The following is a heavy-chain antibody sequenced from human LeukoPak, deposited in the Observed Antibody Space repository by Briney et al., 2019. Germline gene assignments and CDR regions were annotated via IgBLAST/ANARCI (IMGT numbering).Heavy chain of an antibody. CDR3: AGTTEDFDWLFRLFDY. J-gene: IGHJ4*02. Sequence: GGSLRLSCAASGFTFSTYSMNWVRQAPGKGLEWLSFISGSSSTILYADSVKGRFTISRDNAKNSVYLQMNSLRAEDTAVYYCAGTTEDFDWLFRLFDYWGQGTLVTVSS. D-gene: IGHD3-9*01. CDR2: ISGSSSTI. V-gene: IGHV3-48*04. CDR1: GFTFSTYS.